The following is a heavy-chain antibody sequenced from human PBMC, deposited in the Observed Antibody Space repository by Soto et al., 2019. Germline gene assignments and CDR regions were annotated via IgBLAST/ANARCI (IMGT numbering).Heavy chain of an antibody. CDR2: IYHSGST. Sequence: SETLSLTCAVSGGPISSGGYSWSWIRQPPGKGLEWIGYIYHSGSTYYNPSLKSRVTISVDRSKNQFSLKLSSVTAADTAVYYCASGGDYNYYYGMDVWGQGTTVTVSS. D-gene: IGHD4-17*01. J-gene: IGHJ6*02. CDR1: GGPISSGGYS. CDR3: ASGGDYNYYYGMDV. V-gene: IGHV4-30-2*01.